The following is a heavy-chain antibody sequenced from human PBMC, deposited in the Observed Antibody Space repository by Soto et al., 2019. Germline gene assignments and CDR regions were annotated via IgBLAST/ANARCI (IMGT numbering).Heavy chain of an antibody. V-gene: IGHV1-69*13. Sequence: SVKVSCKASGGTFSSYAISWVRQAPGQGLEWMGGIIPIFGTANYAQKFQGRVTITADESTSTAYMELSSLRSEDTAVYYCARDLLVVVAATPDYYYYGMDVWGQGTTVTVS. CDR1: GGTFSSYA. J-gene: IGHJ6*02. CDR3: ARDLLVVVAATPDYYYYGMDV. CDR2: IIPIFGTA. D-gene: IGHD2-15*01.